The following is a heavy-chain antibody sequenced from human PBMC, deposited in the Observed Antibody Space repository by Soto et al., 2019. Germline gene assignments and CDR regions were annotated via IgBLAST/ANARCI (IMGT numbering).Heavy chain of an antibody. Sequence: SVKVSCKVSGYTLTALSMNWVRQAPVKGLEWMGGFDPEDGETIYSQKFQGRVTMTEDTSTDTAYMELSSLRSEDTAVYYCATANEVGATTNWFDPWGQGTLVTVSS. D-gene: IGHD1-26*01. CDR2: FDPEDGET. J-gene: IGHJ5*02. CDR3: ATANEVGATTNWFDP. CDR1: GYTLTALS. V-gene: IGHV1-24*01.